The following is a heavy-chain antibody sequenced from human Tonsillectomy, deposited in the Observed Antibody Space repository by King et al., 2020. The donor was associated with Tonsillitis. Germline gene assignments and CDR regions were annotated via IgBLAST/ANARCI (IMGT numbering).Heavy chain of an antibody. V-gene: IGHV3-9*01. CDR1: GFTFQDYD. D-gene: IGHD2-21*01. J-gene: IGHJ2*01. CDR3: AKDTQPGFGDYRRYWYCDL. Sequence: VQLVESGGGLVQPGRSLRLSCVGSGFTFQDYDMHWVRQAPGKGLEWVSGLSWSGNSIVYSDSVKGRFTISRDNAKNSVFLQMDSLKTEDTAFYYCAKDTQPGFGDYRRYWYCDLWGRGTLVSVSS. CDR2: LSWSGNSI.